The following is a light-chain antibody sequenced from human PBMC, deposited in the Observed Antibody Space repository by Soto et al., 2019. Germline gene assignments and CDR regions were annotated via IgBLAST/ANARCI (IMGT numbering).Light chain of an antibody. Sequence: QSVLTQPPSASGTPGQRVTFSCSGSTSNIGSNAVNWYQQLPDTAPKLLIYSNDRRPSGVPDRFSGSKSGTSASLAISGLQSEDEADYYCTAWDDSLNGRLFGGGTKLTVL. J-gene: IGLJ2*01. CDR2: SND. CDR3: TAWDDSLNGRL. V-gene: IGLV1-44*01. CDR1: TSNIGSNA.